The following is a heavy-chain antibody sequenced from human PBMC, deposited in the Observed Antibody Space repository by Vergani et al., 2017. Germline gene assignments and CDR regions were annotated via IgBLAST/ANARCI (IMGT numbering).Heavy chain of an antibody. Sequence: EVQLLESGGDLVQPGGSLRLSCVASGFSFRNAWMNWVRRTPGKGLEWVGRIKSTFDRGTTDYAAAVKGRFTISRDDSKNTLFLQMNGLKTEDIGVYYCTTDPRYCGDGSCXWLRDHHYYGMDVWGQGTTVTVSS. CDR2: IKSTFDRGTT. J-gene: IGHJ6*02. D-gene: IGHD2-21*01. V-gene: IGHV3-15*07. CDR1: GFSFRNAW. CDR3: TTDPRYCGDGSCXWLRDHHYYGMDV.